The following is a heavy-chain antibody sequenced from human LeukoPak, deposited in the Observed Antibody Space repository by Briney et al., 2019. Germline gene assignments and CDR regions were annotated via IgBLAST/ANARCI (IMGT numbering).Heavy chain of an antibody. V-gene: IGHV3-21*01. CDR2: ISSSSSYI. J-gene: IGHJ4*02. CDR1: GFTFSSYW. D-gene: IGHD2-21*01. Sequence: GGSLRLSCAASGFTFSSYWMNWVRQAPGKGLEWVSSISSSSSYIYYADSVKGRFTISRDNAKNSLYLQMNSLRAEDTAVYYCARDRPYSSYFDYWGQGTLVTVSS. CDR3: ARDRPYSSYFDY.